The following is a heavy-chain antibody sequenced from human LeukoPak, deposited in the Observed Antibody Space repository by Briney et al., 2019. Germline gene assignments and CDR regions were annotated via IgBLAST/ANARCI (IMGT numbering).Heavy chain of an antibody. D-gene: IGHD2-15*01. J-gene: IGHJ6*03. CDR2: ISSSGSTI. Sequence: PGGSLRLSCAASGFTFSDYYMSWIRQAPGKGLEWVSYISSSGSTIYYADSVKGRFTISRDNAKNSLYLLMNSLRAEDTAVYYCARATTRWRGDYYYMDVWGKGTTVTVSS. CDR3: ARATTRWRGDYYYMDV. V-gene: IGHV3-11*04. CDR1: GFTFSDYY.